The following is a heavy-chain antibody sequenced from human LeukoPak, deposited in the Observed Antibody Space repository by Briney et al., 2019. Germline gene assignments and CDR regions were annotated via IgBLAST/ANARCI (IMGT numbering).Heavy chain of an antibody. Sequence: PSETLSLTCTVSGGSISSYYWSWIRQPPGKGLEWIGYIYYSGSTNYNPSLKSRVTMSVDTSKNHFSLKLSSVTAADTAVYYCARDYYGIYYFDYWGQGTLVTVSS. CDR1: GGSISSYY. D-gene: IGHD3-10*01. V-gene: IGHV4-59*12. J-gene: IGHJ4*02. CDR2: IYYSGST. CDR3: ARDYYGIYYFDY.